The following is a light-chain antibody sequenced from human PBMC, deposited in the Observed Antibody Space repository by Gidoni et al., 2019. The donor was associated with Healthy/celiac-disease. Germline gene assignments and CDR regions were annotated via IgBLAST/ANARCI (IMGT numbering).Light chain of an antibody. CDR2: VAS. V-gene: IGKV1-12*01. Sequence: QKTQSPSSVSASVGDSVTITCRASRRISSWLAWYQQKPGKAPKLLISVASSLQSGVPSRFSGSGSGTDFTLTISSLQPEDFATYYCQQSNSFPHTFGQGTKLEIK. CDR3: QQSNSFPHT. CDR1: RRISSW. J-gene: IGKJ2*01.